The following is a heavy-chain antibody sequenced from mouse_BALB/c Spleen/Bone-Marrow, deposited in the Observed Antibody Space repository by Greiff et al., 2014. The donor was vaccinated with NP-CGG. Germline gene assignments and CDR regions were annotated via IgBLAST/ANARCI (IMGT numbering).Heavy chain of an antibody. CDR1: GFSFTSYG. CDR3: ARYYYGFLDY. Sequence: VKLQESGPGLVAPSQTLSITCTVSGFSFTSYGVHWVRQPPGKGLEWLGVIWTDGNKNYNTTLMSRLSISKDNSNSQVFLKMNSLQTDDTAMYYCARYYYGFLDYWGQGTTLTVSS. CDR2: IWTDGNK. J-gene: IGHJ2*01. V-gene: IGHV2-9*02. D-gene: IGHD1-2*01.